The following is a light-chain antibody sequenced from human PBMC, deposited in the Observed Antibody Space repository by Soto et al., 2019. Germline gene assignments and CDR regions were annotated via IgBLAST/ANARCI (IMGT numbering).Light chain of an antibody. CDR3: MQALQTPLT. J-gene: IGKJ4*01. CDR1: QSLLYSNGYNY. V-gene: IGKV2-28*01. CDR2: LGS. Sequence: DIVMTQSPLSLPVTPGEPASISCRSSQSLLYSNGYNYLDWYLQKPGQSPQLLIYLGSNRASGVXEXXSGRGSGTDFTLRISRVEAEDVGVYYCMQALQTPLTFGRGTKVEI.